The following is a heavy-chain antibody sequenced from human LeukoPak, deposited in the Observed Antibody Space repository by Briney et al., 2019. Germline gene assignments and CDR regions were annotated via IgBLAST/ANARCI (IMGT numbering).Heavy chain of an antibody. V-gene: IGHV3-74*01. Sequence: GRSLRLSCAASGFTFSGYWMHWVRQPPGKGLVWVSRINSDGSMTNYADSVKGRFTISRDNANTLYLQMNGLRAEDTAVYYCVRGTAFWNGVDYWGQGTLVTVSS. J-gene: IGHJ4*02. CDR2: INSDGSMT. CDR1: GFTFSGYW. CDR3: VRGTAFWNGVDY. D-gene: IGHD3-3*01.